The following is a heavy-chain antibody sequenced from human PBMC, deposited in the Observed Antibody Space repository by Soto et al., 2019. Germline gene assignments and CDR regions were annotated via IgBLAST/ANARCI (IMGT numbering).Heavy chain of an antibody. J-gene: IGHJ4*02. Sequence: EVQLLESGGGLVQPGGSLRLSCAASGFTFSNYAMTWVRQAPGNGLEWVSIISNSGGDTYYADSVKGRFTISRDNSKNTLYLQMNSLRAADTAVYYCAEALSRHFDGWGQGTLVTVSS. V-gene: IGHV3-23*01. D-gene: IGHD2-2*01. CDR1: GFTFSNYA. CDR3: AEALSRHFDG. CDR2: ISNSGGDT.